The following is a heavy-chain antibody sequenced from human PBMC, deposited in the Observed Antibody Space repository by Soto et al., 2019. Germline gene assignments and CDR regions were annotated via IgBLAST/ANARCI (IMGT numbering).Heavy chain of an antibody. CDR1: GITFSSYS. J-gene: IGHJ3*02. Sequence: EVQLVESGGGLVQPGGSLRLSCAASGITFSSYSMNWVRQAPGKGLEWVSYISSSSSTIYYADSVKGRFTISRDNAKNSLYLQMNSLRAEDTAVYSCARDRHYDFWSDIWGQGTMATVSS. V-gene: IGHV3-48*01. D-gene: IGHD3-3*01. CDR3: ARDRHYDFWSDI. CDR2: ISSSSSTI.